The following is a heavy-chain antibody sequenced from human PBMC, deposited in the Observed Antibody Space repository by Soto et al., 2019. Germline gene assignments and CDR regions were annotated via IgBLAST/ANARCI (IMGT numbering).Heavy chain of an antibody. Sequence: EVQLVQSGGDLVQPGGSLRLSCVASGFTFSTYWMTWVRQAPGMGLEWVAGIKEDASEELYVDSVKGRFSVSRDNAKNSLYLQLNPLSAEDTAVYYWATAISSPFSNFDYWGQGSLVTVSS. CDR2: IKEDASEE. CDR1: GFTFSTYW. D-gene: IGHD2-2*01. V-gene: IGHV3-7*01. CDR3: ATAISSPFSNFDY. J-gene: IGHJ4*02.